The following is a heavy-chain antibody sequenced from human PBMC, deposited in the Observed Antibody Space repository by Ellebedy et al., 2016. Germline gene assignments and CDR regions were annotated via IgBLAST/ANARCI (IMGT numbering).Heavy chain of an antibody. CDR1: GGSISSYY. D-gene: IGHD2-2*01. CDR2: IYYSGST. CDR3: ARGFDGSGYCSSTSCHPGMDV. V-gene: IGHV4-59*01. Sequence: SETLSLTCTVSGGSISSYYWSWIRQPPGKGLEWIGYIYYSGSTNYNPSLKSRVTISVDTSKNQFSLKLSSVTAADTAVYYCARGFDGSGYCSSTSCHPGMDVWGQGTTVTVSS. J-gene: IGHJ6*02.